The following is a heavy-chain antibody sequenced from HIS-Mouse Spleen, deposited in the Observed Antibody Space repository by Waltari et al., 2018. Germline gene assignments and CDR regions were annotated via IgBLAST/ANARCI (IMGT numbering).Heavy chain of an antibody. J-gene: IGHJ5*02. CDR3: ARGTPPVGATYNWFDP. Sequence: QVQLVQSGAEVKKPGSSVKVSCKAYGGTFSSYAISWVRQAPGKGLEWRGGIIPIFGTANNAQKFQGRVTITADESTSTAYMELSSLRSEDTAVYYCARGTPPVGATYNWFDPWGQGTLVTVSS. V-gene: IGHV1-69*01. CDR2: IIPIFGTA. CDR1: GGTFSSYA. D-gene: IGHD1-26*01.